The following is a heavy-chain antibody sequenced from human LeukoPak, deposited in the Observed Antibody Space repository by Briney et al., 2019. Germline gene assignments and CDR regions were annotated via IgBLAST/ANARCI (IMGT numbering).Heavy chain of an antibody. J-gene: IGHJ6*02. V-gene: IGHV3-11*04. CDR1: GFTVDTVY. Sequence: PGGSLRLSCAASGFTVDTVYMSWVRQAPGKGLEWVSYISSSGGTIYYADSVKGRFTISRDNAKNSLYLQMNSLRAEDTAVYYCARDLSYCTITSCSYYYYGMDVWGRGTTVTVSS. D-gene: IGHD2-2*01. CDR3: ARDLSYCTITSCSYYYYGMDV. CDR2: ISSSGGTI.